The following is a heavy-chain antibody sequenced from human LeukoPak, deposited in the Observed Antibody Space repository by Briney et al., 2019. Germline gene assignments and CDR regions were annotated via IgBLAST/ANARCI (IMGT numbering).Heavy chain of an antibody. CDR3: ARVSESGNSDY. V-gene: IGHV3-33*01. Sequence: GGSLRLSCAASGFSFTSYGLHWVRQAPGKGLEWVAVIWYDGTNKYYADSVKGRFTISRDTSNNMLYLQMNSLRAEDTAVYYCARVSESGNSDYWGQGTLVTVSS. D-gene: IGHD4-23*01. CDR1: GFSFTSYG. CDR2: IWYDGTNK. J-gene: IGHJ4*02.